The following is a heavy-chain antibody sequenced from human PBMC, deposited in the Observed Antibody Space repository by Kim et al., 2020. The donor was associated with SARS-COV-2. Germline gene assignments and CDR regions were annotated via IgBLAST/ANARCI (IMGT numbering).Heavy chain of an antibody. D-gene: IGHD6-19*01. V-gene: IGHV4-59*08. CDR1: GGSISSYS. Sequence: ETLSLTCTVSGGSISSYSWSWIRQPPGKGLEWIGYVSYSGSTNYNPSLKSRVTISVDTSKNQFSLKLNSVTAADTAVYYCARLSYSSGCFDYWGQGTLVTVSS. J-gene: IGHJ4*02. CDR2: VSYSGST. CDR3: ARLSYSSGCFDY.